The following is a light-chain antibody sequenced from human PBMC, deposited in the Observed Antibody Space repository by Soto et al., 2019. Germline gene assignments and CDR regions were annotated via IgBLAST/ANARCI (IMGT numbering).Light chain of an antibody. CDR3: QHFADSPI. Sequence: IVLTQSPATLSLXPGERXXXSCVASQSLNSNFLAWYQKKAGLAPRLLIFDVSVRAPGIPDRFSGSGSGNAFTLTIWILEPEDSAVYFCQHFADSPIFGGGT. J-gene: IGKJ4*01. V-gene: IGKV3D-20*01. CDR2: DVS. CDR1: QSLNSNF.